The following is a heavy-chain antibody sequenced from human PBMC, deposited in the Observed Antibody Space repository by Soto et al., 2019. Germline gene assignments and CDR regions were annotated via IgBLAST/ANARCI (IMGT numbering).Heavy chain of an antibody. V-gene: IGHV3-7*03. D-gene: IGHD3-9*01. CDR3: ARDRDIFTGYAFDI. CDR1: GFTFSSYW. CDR2: IKQDGSEK. Sequence: GGSLRLSCAASGFTFSSYWMSWVRQAPGKGLEWVANIKQDGSEKYYVDSVKGRFTISRDNAKNSLYLQMNSLRAEDTAVYYCARDRDIFTGYAFDIWGQGTMVTVSS. J-gene: IGHJ3*02.